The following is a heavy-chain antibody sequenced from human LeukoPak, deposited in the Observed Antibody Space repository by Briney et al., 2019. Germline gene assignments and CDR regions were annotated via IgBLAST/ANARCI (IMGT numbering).Heavy chain of an antibody. Sequence: GGSLRLSCAVSGFTFSSYAMSWVRQAPGKGLEWVSAISGSGGSTYYADSVKGRFTISRDNSKNTLYLQMNSLRAEDTAVYYCAKDQDYYDSSPNDYWGQGTLVTVSS. V-gene: IGHV3-23*01. J-gene: IGHJ4*02. CDR2: ISGSGGST. CDR3: AKDQDYYDSSPNDY. D-gene: IGHD3-22*01. CDR1: GFTFSSYA.